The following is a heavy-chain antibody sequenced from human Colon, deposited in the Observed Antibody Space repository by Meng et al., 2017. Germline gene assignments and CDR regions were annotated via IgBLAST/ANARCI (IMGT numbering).Heavy chain of an antibody. CDR2: IYYSGST. J-gene: IGHJ4*02. V-gene: IGHV4-61*08. Sequence: HLQESGPGLVKPSQNLALTCTVAGGSISSGDYYWSWSRQHPGKGLEWIGYIYYSGSTNYNPSRKSRVTRSVDTSKNQFSLKLSSVTAADTAVYYCARGASDYDFDYWGQGTLVTVSS. CDR1: GGSISSGDYY. CDR3: ARGASDYDFDY. D-gene: IGHD3-22*01.